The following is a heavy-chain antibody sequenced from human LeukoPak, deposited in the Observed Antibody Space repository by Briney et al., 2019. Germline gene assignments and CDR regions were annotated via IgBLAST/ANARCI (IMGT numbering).Heavy chain of an antibody. V-gene: IGHV3-30-3*01. CDR3: ARVRIVGSTYDSFDI. CDR1: GLTFSTYA. Sequence: GESLRLSCAASGLTFSTYAMHWVSQGPGKGLEWEAVISYDGTTNYHADSVKGRFTVSRDNSKNTLYLQMNTLRAEDTAVYYCARVRIVGSTYDSFDIWGQGTMVTVSS. D-gene: IGHD1-26*01. J-gene: IGHJ3*02. CDR2: ISYDGTTN.